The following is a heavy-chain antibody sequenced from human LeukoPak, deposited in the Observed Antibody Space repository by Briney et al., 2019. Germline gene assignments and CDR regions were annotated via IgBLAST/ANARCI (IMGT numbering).Heavy chain of an antibody. Sequence: GGSLRLSCAASGFTFSNYAMSWVRQAPGKGLEWVSAISGSAVTTYYGDSVKGRFTISRDNSKNTPYLQMNSLRAEDTAVYYCAKDGSGRFWGLSEFDPWGQGTLVTVSS. D-gene: IGHD3-16*01. CDR1: GFTFSNYA. CDR3: AKDGSGRFWGLSEFDP. J-gene: IGHJ5*02. CDR2: ISGSAVTT. V-gene: IGHV3-23*01.